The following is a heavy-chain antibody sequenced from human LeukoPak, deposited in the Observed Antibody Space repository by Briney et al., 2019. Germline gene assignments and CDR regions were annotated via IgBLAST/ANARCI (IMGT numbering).Heavy chain of an antibody. CDR1: GGSFSGYY. CDR3: ARFCSGGSCYPTLYYFDY. J-gene: IGHJ4*02. D-gene: IGHD2-15*01. V-gene: IGHV4-34*01. Sequence: SETLSLTCAVYGGSFSGYYWSWIRQPPGKWLEWIGEINHSGSTNYNPSLKSRVTISVDTSKNQFSLKLSSVTAADTAVYYCARFCSGGSCYPTLYYFDYWGQGTLVTVSS. CDR2: INHSGST.